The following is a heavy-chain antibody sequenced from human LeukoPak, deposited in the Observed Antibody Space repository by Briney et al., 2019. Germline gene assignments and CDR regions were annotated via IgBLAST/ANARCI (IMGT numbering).Heavy chain of an antibody. CDR3: AGGDYYFDY. Sequence: GGSLRLSCAASGFTFSSYGMHWVRQAPGKGLEWVAVISYDGSNKYYADSVKGRFTISRDNSKNTLYLQMNSLRAEDTAVYYCAGGDYYFDYRGQGTLVTVSS. J-gene: IGHJ4*02. D-gene: IGHD4-17*01. CDR2: ISYDGSNK. CDR1: GFTFSSYG. V-gene: IGHV3-30*03.